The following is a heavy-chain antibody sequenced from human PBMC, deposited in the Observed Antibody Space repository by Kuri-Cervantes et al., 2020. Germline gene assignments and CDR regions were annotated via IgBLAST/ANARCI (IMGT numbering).Heavy chain of an antibody. CDR1: GFTFSDYY. J-gene: IGHJ4*02. CDR2: ISSSSSTI. Sequence: GESLKISCAASGFTFSDYYMSWIRQAPGKGLEWVSYISSSSSTIYYADSVKGRFTIFRDNAKNSLYLQMNSLRDEDTAVYYCARDLYDSSGYAALDYWGQGTLVTVSS. V-gene: IGHV3-11*04. CDR3: ARDLYDSSGYAALDY. D-gene: IGHD3-22*01.